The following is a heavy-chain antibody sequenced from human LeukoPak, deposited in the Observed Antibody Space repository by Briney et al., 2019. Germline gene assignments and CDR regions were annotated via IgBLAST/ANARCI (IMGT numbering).Heavy chain of an antibody. D-gene: IGHD3-22*01. CDR1: GYRFTSYW. V-gene: IGHV5-51*01. Sequence: GESLKISCKGSGYRFTSYWIGWVRQMPGKGLEWMGIIYAGDSDTRYSPSFQGQVTISADKSVNSAYLQWSSLKASDTAMYYCARPNITSYYDSRGYDAFDVWGQGTMVTVSS. CDR3: ARPNITSYYDSRGYDAFDV. J-gene: IGHJ3*01. CDR2: IYAGDSDT.